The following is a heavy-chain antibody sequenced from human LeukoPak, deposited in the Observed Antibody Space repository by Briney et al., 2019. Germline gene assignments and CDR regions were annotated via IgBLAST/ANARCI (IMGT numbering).Heavy chain of an antibody. CDR3: AKDRPVGATSY. CDR1: GITFSSYA. V-gene: IGHV3-30-3*02. J-gene: IGHJ4*02. CDR2: ISYDGSNK. D-gene: IGHD1-26*01. Sequence: GGSLRLAWAASGITFSSYAMHWVRQAAGKGLGWVAVISYDGSNKYYGGSVKGRFPISRDNSKNTLYLQMNSLRAEDTAVYYCAKDRPVGATSYWGQGTLVTVSS.